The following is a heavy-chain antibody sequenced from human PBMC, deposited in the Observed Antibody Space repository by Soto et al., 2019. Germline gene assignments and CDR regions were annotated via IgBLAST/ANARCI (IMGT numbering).Heavy chain of an antibody. V-gene: IGHV3-7*01. CDR1: GFTFSSYW. D-gene: IGHD3-10*01. J-gene: IGHJ4*02. CDR3: ARDRHYRWFGEPLDY. CDR2: IKQDGSEK. Sequence: GGSLRLSCAASGFTFSSYWMSWVRQAPGKGLEWVANIKQDGSEKYYVDSVKGRFTISRDNAKNSLYLQMNSLRAEDAAGYYCARDRHYRWFGEPLDYWGQGTLVTVSS.